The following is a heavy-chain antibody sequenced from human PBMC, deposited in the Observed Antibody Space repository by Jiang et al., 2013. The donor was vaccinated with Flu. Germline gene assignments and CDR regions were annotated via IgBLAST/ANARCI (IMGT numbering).Heavy chain of an antibody. CDR2: IYYSGST. V-gene: IGHV4-39*01. Sequence: IRQPPGKGLEWIGSIYYSGSTYYNPSLKSRVTISVDTSKNQFSLKLSSVTAADTAVYYCATTLELRYFDWFEIGGYYGMDVWGQGTTVTVSS. CDR3: ATTLELRYFDWFEIGGYYGMDV. J-gene: IGHJ6*02. D-gene: IGHD3-9*01.